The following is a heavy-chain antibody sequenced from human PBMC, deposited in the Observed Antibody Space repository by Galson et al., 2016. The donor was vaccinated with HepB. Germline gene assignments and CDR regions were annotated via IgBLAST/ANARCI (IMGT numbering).Heavy chain of an antibody. Sequence: SLRLSCAASEFTFRKIGMHWVRQAPGKGLEGVSRITSDGSSITYADFVKGRFTVSRDNAKNTVYLQMTRLRVEDTAVYYCARDKGADTPFDYWSQGSRVTVAS. D-gene: IGHD3-16*01. CDR2: ITSDGSSI. V-gene: IGHV3-74*03. CDR3: ARDKGADTPFDY. J-gene: IGHJ4*02. CDR1: EFTFRKIG.